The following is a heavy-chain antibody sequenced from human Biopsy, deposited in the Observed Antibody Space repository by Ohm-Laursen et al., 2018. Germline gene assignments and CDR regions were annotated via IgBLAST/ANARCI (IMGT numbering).Heavy chain of an antibody. CDR1: GDSINSSY. J-gene: IGHJ4*02. CDR3: ARRGSGGRSFDY. D-gene: IGHD2-15*01. Sequence: GTLSLTCTVSGDSINSSYWSWIRQPPGKGLEWIGFISNSGNTNYNPSLKSRVTISVDTSKNQISLKLDSVTVADTAVFYCARRGSGGRSFDYWGQRSLVTVSS. V-gene: IGHV4-59*08. CDR2: ISNSGNT.